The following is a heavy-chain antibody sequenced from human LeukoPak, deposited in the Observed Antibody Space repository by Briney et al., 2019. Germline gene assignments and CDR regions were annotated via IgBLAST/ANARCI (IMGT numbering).Heavy chain of an antibody. CDR3: AKNLGSSYQYYFDY. CDR1: GFTFISYA. D-gene: IGHD6-13*01. Sequence: GGSLRFSCAASGFTFISYAMSWVRQAPGKGLEWVSAISGSGGSTYYADSVKGRFTISRDNSKNTLYLQMNSLRAEDTAEYYCAKNLGSSYQYYFDYWGQGTLVTVSS. J-gene: IGHJ4*02. V-gene: IGHV3-23*01. CDR2: ISGSGGST.